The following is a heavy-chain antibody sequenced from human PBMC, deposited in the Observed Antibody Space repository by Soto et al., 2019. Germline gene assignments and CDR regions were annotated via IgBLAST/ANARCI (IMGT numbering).Heavy chain of an antibody. Sequence: GGSIRRSCAASGFTFDDYAMHWVRQAPGKGLEWVSGISWNSGSIGYADSVKGRFTISRDNAKNSLYLQMNSLRAEDTALYYCAKGGASGWLYYFDYWGQGTLVTVSS. CDR2: ISWNSGSI. D-gene: IGHD6-19*01. CDR3: AKGGASGWLYYFDY. J-gene: IGHJ4*02. CDR1: GFTFDDYA. V-gene: IGHV3-9*01.